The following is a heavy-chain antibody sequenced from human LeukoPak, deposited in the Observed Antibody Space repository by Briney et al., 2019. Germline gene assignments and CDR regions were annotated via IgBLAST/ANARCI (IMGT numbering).Heavy chain of an antibody. CDR3: AKDRGHGYYYYGMDV. V-gene: IGHV3-69-1*01. CDR2: ISAPTTI. D-gene: IGHD3-10*01. J-gene: IGHJ6*02. Sequence: PGGSLRLSCAASGFTFSSFPMNWVRQAPGKGLEWLSYISAPTTIFYTDSVKGQFTISRDNSKNTLYLQMNSLRAEDTAVYYCAKDRGHGYYYYGMDVWGQGTTVTVSS. CDR1: GFTFSSFP.